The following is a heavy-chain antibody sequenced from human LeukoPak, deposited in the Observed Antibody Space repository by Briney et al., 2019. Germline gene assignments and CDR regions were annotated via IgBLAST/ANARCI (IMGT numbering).Heavy chain of an antibody. J-gene: IGHJ4*02. CDR3: ARERYYYDSSGYQIPNFDY. CDR2: ISSSNSYI. D-gene: IGHD3-22*01. CDR1: GFTFSSYT. Sequence: PGGSLRLSCAASGFTFSSYTMNWVRQAPGKGLEWVSSISSSNSYIYYADSVKGRFTISRDNAKNSLYLQMNSLRAEDTAVYYCARERYYYDSSGYQIPNFDYWGQGTLVTVSS. V-gene: IGHV3-21*01.